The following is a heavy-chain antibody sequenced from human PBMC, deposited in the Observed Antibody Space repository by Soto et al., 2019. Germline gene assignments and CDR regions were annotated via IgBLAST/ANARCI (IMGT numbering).Heavy chain of an antibody. CDR3: VRSTGGHYYGVFDS. Sequence: PGESLKISCKVFGSSFHSYWIGWVRQLPGKGLEWVGLFHPGDSNTIYSPSFEGQVTISADMSVNTAFLQWRSLKVSDSAMYYCVRSTGGHYYGVFDSWGLGSLVTVSS. D-gene: IGHD3-22*01. CDR1: GSSFHSYW. J-gene: IGHJ4*02. V-gene: IGHV5-51*01. CDR2: FHPGDSNT.